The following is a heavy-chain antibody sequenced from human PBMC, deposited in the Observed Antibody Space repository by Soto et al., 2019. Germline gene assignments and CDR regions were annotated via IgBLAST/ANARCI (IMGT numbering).Heavy chain of an antibody. Sequence: QITLKESGPPLVKPTQTLTLTCTFSGFSLSTTGMGVGWIRQPPGKALEWLALIYWDDDKHYSPSLKSRLTLPKYTPEHHVLLTMTNIDPLDTSTYYCPHRRSKGDFDLWGRGTLVTLSS. J-gene: IGHJ2*01. V-gene: IGHV2-5*02. CDR3: PHRRSKGDFDL. CDR2: IYWDDDK. CDR1: GFSLSTTGMG.